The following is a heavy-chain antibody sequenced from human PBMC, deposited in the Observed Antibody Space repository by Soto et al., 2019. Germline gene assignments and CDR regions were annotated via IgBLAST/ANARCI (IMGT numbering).Heavy chain of an antibody. D-gene: IGHD2-8*01. CDR2: IIPIFGTA. Sequence: SVKVSCKASGGTFSSYAISWVRQAPGQGLEWMGGIIPIFGTANYAQKFQGRVTITADESTSTAYMELSSLRSEDTAVYYCAGVTPLLDYYYGMDVWGQGTTVTVSS. V-gene: IGHV1-69*13. J-gene: IGHJ6*02. CDR3: AGVTPLLDYYYGMDV. CDR1: GGTFSSYA.